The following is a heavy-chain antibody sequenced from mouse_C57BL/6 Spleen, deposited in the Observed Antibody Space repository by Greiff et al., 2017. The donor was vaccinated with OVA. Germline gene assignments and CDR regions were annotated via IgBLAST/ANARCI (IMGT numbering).Heavy chain of an antibody. V-gene: IGHV1-64*01. CDR2: IHPNSGST. D-gene: IGHD1-1*01. CDR3: ARYYYGSSLYYAMDY. J-gene: IGHJ4*01. Sequence: QVQLQQPGAELVKPGASVKLSCKASGYTFTSYWMHWVKQRPGQGLEWIGMIHPNSGSTNYTEKFKSKATLTVDKSSSTAYMQLSSLTSEDSAVYYCARYYYGSSLYYAMDYWGQGTSVTVAS. CDR1: GYTFTSYW.